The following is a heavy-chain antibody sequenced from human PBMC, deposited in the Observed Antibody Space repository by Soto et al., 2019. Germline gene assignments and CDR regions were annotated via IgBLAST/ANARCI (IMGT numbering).Heavy chain of an antibody. CDR1: GGTFISDA. Sequence: QVRLVQSEAEVKKAGSSVKVSCKASGGTFISDAVTWVRQAPGQGLEWMGGVIPMFPKANYAQKFQGRATITADKSTITVYMELQSLKSEDTALYYCERCHSDSSGPGYLDSWGQGTLVTVTS. CDR3: ERCHSDSSGPGYLDS. CDR2: VIPMFPKA. V-gene: IGHV1-69*06. J-gene: IGHJ4*02. D-gene: IGHD3-22*01.